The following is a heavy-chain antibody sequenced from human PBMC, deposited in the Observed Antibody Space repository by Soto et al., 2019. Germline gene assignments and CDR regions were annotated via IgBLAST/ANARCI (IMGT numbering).Heavy chain of an antibody. D-gene: IGHD1-26*01. V-gene: IGHV1-18*01. CDR2: ISGYNGNT. CDR3: ARASGGGVGTTSY. Sequence: QVQLVQSGPEVKKPGASAKVSCKTSGYIFSNFGISWMRHVPGQGLEWMGWISGYNGNTNYAQKFQDRVTLTTDTSTNSAYRELRRLRSDDTAVYYCARASGGGVGTTSYWGPGTLVTVSS. CDR1: GYIFSNFG. J-gene: IGHJ4*02.